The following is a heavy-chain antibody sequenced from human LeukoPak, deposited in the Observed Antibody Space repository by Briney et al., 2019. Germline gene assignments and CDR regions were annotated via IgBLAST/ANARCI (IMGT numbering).Heavy chain of an antibody. CDR3: ARGHRGTAAGTECWFDP. V-gene: IGHV1-2*02. CDR2: INPNSGGT. D-gene: IGHD6-13*01. J-gene: IGHJ5*02. Sequence: ASVKVSCKASEYPFTGYYMHWVRQAPGQGLEWMGWINPNSGGTNYAQKFQGRVTMTRDTSISTAYMELSRLRSDDTAVYHCARGHRGTAAGTECWFDPWGQGTLVTVSS. CDR1: EYPFTGYY.